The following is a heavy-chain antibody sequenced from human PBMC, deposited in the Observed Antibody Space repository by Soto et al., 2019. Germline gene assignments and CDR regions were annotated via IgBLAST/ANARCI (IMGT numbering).Heavy chain of an antibody. CDR1: GFTFSSYA. CDR3: AKVPDTATYWYYYGMDV. V-gene: IGHV3-23*01. D-gene: IGHD5-18*01. CDR2: ISGSGGSA. J-gene: IGHJ6*02. Sequence: SGGSLRLSCAASGFTFSSYAMSWVRQAPGKGLEWVSAISGSGGSAYYADSVKGRFTISRDNSKNTLYLQMNSLRAEDTAVYYCAKVPDTATYWYYYGMDVWGQGTTVTVSS.